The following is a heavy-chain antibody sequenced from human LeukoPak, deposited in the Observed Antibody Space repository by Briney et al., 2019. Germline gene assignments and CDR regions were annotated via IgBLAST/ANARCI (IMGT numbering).Heavy chain of an antibody. CDR3: ARALDYRPFRD. V-gene: IGHV4-61*02. D-gene: IGHD4-11*01. Sequence: SETLSLTCTVSGGSISSGSYYWSWIRQPAGKGLEWIGRIYTSGSTNYNPSLKSRVTISVDTSKNQFSLKLSSVTAADTAVYYCARALDYRPFRDWGQGTLVTVSS. J-gene: IGHJ4*02. CDR1: GGSISSGSYY. CDR2: IYTSGST.